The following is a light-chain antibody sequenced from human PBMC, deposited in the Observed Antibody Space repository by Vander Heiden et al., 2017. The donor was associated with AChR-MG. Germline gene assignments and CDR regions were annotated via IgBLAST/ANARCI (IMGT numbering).Light chain of an antibody. J-gene: IGKJ3*01. Sequence: EIVMTQSPATLSVSPGERATLSCRASQSVSSNLAWYQQKPGQAPRLLMYSASSRATGVPARFSGSESGTEFTLTISSLQSEDFAFYYCQQDNNWPRIFGHGTKVDIK. CDR1: QSVSSN. CDR2: SAS. V-gene: IGKV3-15*01. CDR3: QQDNNWPRI.